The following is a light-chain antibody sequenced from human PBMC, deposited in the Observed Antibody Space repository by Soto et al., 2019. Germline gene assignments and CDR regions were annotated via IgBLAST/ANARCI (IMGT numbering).Light chain of an antibody. CDR1: QSIGVW. J-gene: IGKJ1*01. Sequence: DIQLTQSPSTLSASVGDRVTITCRASQSIGVWLTWYQQKPGKAPKFLIYKTSTLESGVPARFSGSGSGTEFTLTISSLQPDDFATYHCQYYDNYSWTFRQGTKVEIK. V-gene: IGKV1-5*03. CDR3: QYYDNYSWT. CDR2: KTS.